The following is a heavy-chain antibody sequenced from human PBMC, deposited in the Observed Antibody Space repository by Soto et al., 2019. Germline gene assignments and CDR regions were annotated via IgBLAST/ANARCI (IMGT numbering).Heavy chain of an antibody. V-gene: IGHV1-18*01. CDR3: ARGASDIVVVVAATTEDDAFDI. CDR2: ISAYNGNT. CDR1: GYTFTSYG. D-gene: IGHD2-15*01. Sequence: QVQLVQSGAEVKKPGASVKVSCKASGYTFTSYGISWVRQAPGQGLEWMGWISAYNGNTNYAQKLQGRVTMTTDTSTSTAYMELRSLRPDDTAVYYCARGASDIVVVVAATTEDDAFDIWGQGTMVTVSS. J-gene: IGHJ3*02.